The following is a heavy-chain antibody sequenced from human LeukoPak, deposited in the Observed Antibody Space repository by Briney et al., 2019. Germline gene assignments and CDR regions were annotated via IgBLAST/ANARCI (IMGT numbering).Heavy chain of an antibody. D-gene: IGHD6-13*01. V-gene: IGHV4-59*01. CDR2: IYYSGST. Sequence: KELESIGYIYYSGSTNYNPSFKVRVTISVDTSKNQFSLKLSSVTAADTAVYYCAGVGSSWYGGGYYFDYWGQGTLVTVSS. CDR3: AGVGSSWYGGGYYFDY. J-gene: IGHJ4*02.